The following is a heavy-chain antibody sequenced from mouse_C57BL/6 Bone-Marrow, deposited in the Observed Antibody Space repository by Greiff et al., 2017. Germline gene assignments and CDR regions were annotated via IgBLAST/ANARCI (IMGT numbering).Heavy chain of an antibody. Sequence: EVKVVESGGGLVKPGGSLKLSCAASGFTFSDYGMHWVRQAPEKGLEWVAYISSGSSTIYYADTVKGRFTISRDNAKNTLFLPMTSLRSEDTAMYYCARGTGAYWGQGTLVTVSA. D-gene: IGHD3-3*01. V-gene: IGHV5-17*01. CDR1: GFTFSDYG. CDR3: ARGTGAY. CDR2: ISSGSSTI. J-gene: IGHJ3*01.